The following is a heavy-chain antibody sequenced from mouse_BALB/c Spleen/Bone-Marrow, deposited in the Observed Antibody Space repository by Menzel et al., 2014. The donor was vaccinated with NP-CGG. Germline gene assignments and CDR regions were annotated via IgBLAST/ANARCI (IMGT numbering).Heavy chain of an antibody. Sequence: EVKVVESGGGLVKPGGSLKLSCAASGFTFSSYAMSWVRQSPEKRLEWVAEISSGGSYTYYPDTVTGRFTISRDNAKNTLYLERSSLRSEDTAMYYCARDSSGYFDYWGQGTTLTVSS. V-gene: IGHV5-9-4*01. CDR2: ISSGGSYT. CDR3: ARDSSGYFDY. CDR1: GFTFSSYA. J-gene: IGHJ2*01. D-gene: IGHD3-1*01.